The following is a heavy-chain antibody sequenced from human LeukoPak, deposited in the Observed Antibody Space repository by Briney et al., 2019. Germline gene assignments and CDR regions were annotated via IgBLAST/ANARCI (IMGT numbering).Heavy chain of an antibody. Sequence: SETLSLTCTVSGSSISSGGYYWGWIRQPPGKGLEWIGSIYYSGSTYYNPSLKSRVTISVDTPKSQFSLKLSSVTAADTAVYYCASPGGGPTKYWGQGTLVTVSS. V-gene: IGHV4-39*01. CDR1: GSSISSGGYY. CDR3: ASPGGGPTKY. D-gene: IGHD3-16*01. J-gene: IGHJ4*02. CDR2: IYYSGST.